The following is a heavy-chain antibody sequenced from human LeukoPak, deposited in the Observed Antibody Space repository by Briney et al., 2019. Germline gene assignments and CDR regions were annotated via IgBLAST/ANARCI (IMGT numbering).Heavy chain of an antibody. J-gene: IGHJ4*02. CDR1: GGSTSSYY. CDR3: AGGPGLYYFDY. Sequence: SETLSLTCTVSGGSTSSYYWSWIRQPPGKVLEWIGYIFYGGSNNYNTSLKSRVTISVATSKKQFSLKLSSVTAADTAVYYCAGGPGLYYFDYWGQGTLVTVSS. D-gene: IGHD3-16*01. V-gene: IGHV4-59*08. CDR2: IFYGGSN.